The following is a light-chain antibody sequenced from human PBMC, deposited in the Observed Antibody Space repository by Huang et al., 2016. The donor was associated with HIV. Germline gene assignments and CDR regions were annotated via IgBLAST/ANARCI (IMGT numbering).Light chain of an antibody. CDR1: QRRVYSDANTY. CDR3: MQGTHWPLT. Sequence: DVVMTQSPLSPPVTLGKPASIACRSSQRRVYSDANTYLNWFQQRPGQSPRRLIYKVSNRDSGVPDRFSGSGSGTDFTLKISRVEAEDVGVYYCMQGTHWPLTFGGGTKVEIK. J-gene: IGKJ4*01. CDR2: KVS. V-gene: IGKV2-30*01.